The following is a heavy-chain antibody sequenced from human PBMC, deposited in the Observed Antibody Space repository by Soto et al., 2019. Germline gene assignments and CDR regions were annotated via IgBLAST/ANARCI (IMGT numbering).Heavy chain of an antibody. V-gene: IGHV1-69*01. CDR3: ARAYINVTNWHHYYGMDV. Sequence: QVQLVQSGAEVRKPGSSVKVSCKASGGTFNNLGISWVRQAPGQGLEWMGGIIPVFDTTNYAQKFQGRVTITADDPTSTAYMELSSLRCEYTAVYYCARAYINVTNWHHYYGMDVWGQGTPVTVSS. CDR2: IIPVFDTT. CDR1: GGTFNNLG. J-gene: IGHJ6*02. D-gene: IGHD1-20*01.